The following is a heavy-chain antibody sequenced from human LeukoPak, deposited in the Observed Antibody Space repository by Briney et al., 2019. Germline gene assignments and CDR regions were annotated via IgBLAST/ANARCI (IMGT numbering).Heavy chain of an antibody. CDR2: FDPEDGET. J-gene: IGHJ4*02. D-gene: IGHD1-26*01. CDR3: ATGPKSGSYFDY. CDR1: GYTLTELS. Sequence: ASVKVSCKVSGYTLTELSMHWVRQAPGKGLEWMGGFDPEDGETIYAQKFQGRVTMTEGTSTDTAYMELSSLRSEDTAVYYCATGPKSGSYFDYWGQGTLVTVSS. V-gene: IGHV1-24*01.